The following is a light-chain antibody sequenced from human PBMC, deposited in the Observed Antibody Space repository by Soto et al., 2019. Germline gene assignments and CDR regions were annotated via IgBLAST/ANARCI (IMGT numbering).Light chain of an antibody. CDR1: SSDVGGYKY. CDR3: CSYAGSYTYV. V-gene: IGLV2-11*01. J-gene: IGLJ1*01. Sequence: QSALTQPRSVSGSPGQSVTISCTGTSSDVGGYKYVSWYQQHPGKAPELMIYDVSQRPSGFPDRVSGSKSGNTASLTISGLQAEDEADYYFCSYAGSYTYVFVTGTKLTVL. CDR2: DVS.